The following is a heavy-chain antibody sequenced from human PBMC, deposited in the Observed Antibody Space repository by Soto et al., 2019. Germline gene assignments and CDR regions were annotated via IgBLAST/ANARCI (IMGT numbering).Heavy chain of an antibody. D-gene: IGHD2-15*01. V-gene: IGHV1-69*08. Sequence: QVQLVQSGAEVKKPGSSVKVSCKASGGTLSRYTISWVRQAPGQGLEWMGRIIPILGTTNYAQNFQGRVTITADKSTSTGYMELSSLRSEDTAVYYCATSPFFCSGGSCFSYGMDVWGQGTTVIVSS. J-gene: IGHJ6*02. CDR2: IIPILGTT. CDR3: ATSPFFCSGGSCFSYGMDV. CDR1: GGTLSRYT.